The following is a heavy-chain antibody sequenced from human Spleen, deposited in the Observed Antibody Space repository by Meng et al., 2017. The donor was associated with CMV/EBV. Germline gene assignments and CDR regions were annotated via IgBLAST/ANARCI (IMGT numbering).Heavy chain of an antibody. V-gene: IGHV3-23*01. CDR3: AKYSAVGERLYYFDY. D-gene: IGHD2-21*01. Sequence: GESLKISCAASGFTFSSYWMSWVRQAPGKGLEWVSSIGATAGGTYYADSVKCRFTISRDNAKNTLYLQMNSLRVEDTAVYYCAKYSAVGERLYYFDYWGQGTLVTVSS. CDR1: GFTFSSYW. CDR2: IGATAGGT. J-gene: IGHJ4*02.